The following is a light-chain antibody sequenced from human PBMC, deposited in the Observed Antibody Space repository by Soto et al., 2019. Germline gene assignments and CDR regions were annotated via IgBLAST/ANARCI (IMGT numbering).Light chain of an antibody. CDR3: SSYAASNNFYFV. CDR2: EVT. Sequence: QSVLTQPPSASGSPGQSVTISCTGTSSDVVGYNYVSWYQQYPGRAPKLMIYEVTMRPSGVPDRFSGSKSGNTASLTVSGLQAEDEADYYCSSYAASNNFYFVFGGGTKVTVL. CDR1: SSDVVGYNY. V-gene: IGLV2-8*01. J-gene: IGLJ3*02.